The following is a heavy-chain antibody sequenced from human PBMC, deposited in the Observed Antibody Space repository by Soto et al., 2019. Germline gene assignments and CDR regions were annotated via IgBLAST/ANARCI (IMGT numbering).Heavy chain of an antibody. V-gene: IGHV1-69*01. D-gene: IGHD6-13*01. Sequence: QVQLVQSGAEVKKPGSSVKVSCKASGGSFSSYAISWVRQAPGQGLEWMGGIIPIVGTGNYAQNFQGRVTINADDSTSPAYMELSSLRSEDTAMYYCARDLRAAGRPGMDVWGQGTTVTVSS. J-gene: IGHJ6*02. CDR1: GGSFSSYA. CDR2: IIPIVGTG. CDR3: ARDLRAAGRPGMDV.